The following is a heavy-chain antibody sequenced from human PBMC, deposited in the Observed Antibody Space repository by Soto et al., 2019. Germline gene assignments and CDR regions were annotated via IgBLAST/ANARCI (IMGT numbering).Heavy chain of an antibody. CDR2: ISGSGGST. D-gene: IGHD6-13*01. CDR1: GFTFSSYA. Sequence: PGGSLRLSCAASGFTFSSYAMSWVRQAPGKGLEWVSAISGSGGSTYYADSVKGRFTISRDNSKNTLYLQMNSLRAEDTAVYYCANRYSSSWDSDFYYGMDVWGQGTTVTVS. CDR3: ANRYSSSWDSDFYYGMDV. V-gene: IGHV3-23*01. J-gene: IGHJ6*02.